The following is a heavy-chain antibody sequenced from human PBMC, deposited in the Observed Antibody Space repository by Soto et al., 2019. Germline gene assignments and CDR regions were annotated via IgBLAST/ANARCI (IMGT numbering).Heavy chain of an antibody. CDR2: INHSGST. CDR1: GGSFSGYY. V-gene: IGHV4-34*01. CDR3: ARGGRRSMDV. J-gene: IGHJ6*02. Sequence: QVQLQQWGAGLLKPSETLSLTCAVYGGSFSGYYWGWIRQPPGKGLEWIGEINHSGSTNYNPSLKSRVTISVDTSKNQFSLKLSSVTAADTAVYYCARGGRRSMDVWGQGTTVTVSS.